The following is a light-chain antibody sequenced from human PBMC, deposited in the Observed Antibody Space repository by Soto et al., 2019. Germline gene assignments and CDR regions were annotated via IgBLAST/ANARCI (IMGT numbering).Light chain of an antibody. CDR2: TAS. V-gene: IGKV3-20*01. CDR1: QTVSSSY. Sequence: DIVLTQSPGTLSLSPGERATLSCRASQTVSSSYLAWYQQKPGQAPRLLIYTASSRATGIPDRFSGSGSGTDFSLTISRLEPEDFAVYYCQQYRSSPITFGQGTRLEI. J-gene: IGKJ5*01. CDR3: QQYRSSPIT.